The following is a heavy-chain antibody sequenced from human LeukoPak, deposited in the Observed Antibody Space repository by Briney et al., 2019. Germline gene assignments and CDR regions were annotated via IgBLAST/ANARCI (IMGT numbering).Heavy chain of an antibody. CDR1: GASITSSY. CDR3: ARGTYQLDC. Sequence: SETLSLTCTVSGASITSSYWSWIRQSPGKGLEWIGSIYSSGNTKYNPSLTSRVTMSVDTSKNQFSLKLTSVTAADTAVYYCARGTYQLDCWGQGILVTVSS. CDR2: IYSSGNT. J-gene: IGHJ4*02. D-gene: IGHD2-2*01. V-gene: IGHV4-4*07.